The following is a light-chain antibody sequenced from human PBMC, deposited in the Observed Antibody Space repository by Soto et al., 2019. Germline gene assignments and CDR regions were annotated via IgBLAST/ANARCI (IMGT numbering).Light chain of an antibody. J-gene: IGKJ1*01. Sequence: FVLTHSPGTLSLSPVERATLSFRSSQTVRNNYLAWYQQKPGQAPRLLIYGASSRATGIPDRFSGSGSGTDFTLTISSLEPEDFAVYYCQQLTDWPPQWTFGQGTKVDIK. CDR1: QTVRNNY. CDR3: QQLTDWPPQWT. CDR2: GAS. V-gene: IGKV3D-20*02.